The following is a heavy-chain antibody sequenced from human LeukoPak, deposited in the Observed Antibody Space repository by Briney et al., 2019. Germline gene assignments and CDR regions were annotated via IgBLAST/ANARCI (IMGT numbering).Heavy chain of an antibody. V-gene: IGHV3-74*01. CDR2: ISSDGSTT. J-gene: IGHJ3*02. D-gene: IGHD3-10*01. CDR3: ARDSRYYYDSRNYDNVAFDM. Sequence: GGSLRLSCAASGFTFSSYWMHWVRQGPGKGLVWVPRISSDGSTTSYADSVKGRFTISRDNAKNTLYLQMNSLRVEDTAVYYCARDSRYYYDSRNYDNVAFDMWGQGTMVTVSS. CDR1: GFTFSSYW.